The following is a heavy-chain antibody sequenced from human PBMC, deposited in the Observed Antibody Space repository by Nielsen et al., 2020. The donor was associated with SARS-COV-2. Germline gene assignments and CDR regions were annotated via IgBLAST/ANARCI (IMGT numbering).Heavy chain of an antibody. CDR1: GYTFTAHS. Sequence: ASVKVSCKASGYTFTAHSIHWVRQAPGQGLEWMGRINPNSGGTNYAQKFQGRVTMTRDTSISTAYMELSRLRSDDTAEYYCARWDLDYYDASGDYWGQGTLVTVFS. D-gene: IGHD3-22*01. CDR2: INPNSGGT. J-gene: IGHJ4*02. CDR3: ARWDLDYYDASGDY. V-gene: IGHV1-2*06.